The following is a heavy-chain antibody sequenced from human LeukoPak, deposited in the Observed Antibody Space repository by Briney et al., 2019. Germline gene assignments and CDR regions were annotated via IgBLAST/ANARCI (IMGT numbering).Heavy chain of an antibody. CDR2: IYPGDSDT. V-gene: IGHV5-51*01. D-gene: IGHD3-22*01. CDR1: GYSFTSYW. Sequence: GESLKIPCQGSGYSFTSYWIGWVRQMPGKGLEWVGIIYPGDSDTRYSPSFQGQVTISADKSISTAYLQWSSLKASDIAMYYCARQGYCYDFSGYYIIDYWGQGTLVTVSS. J-gene: IGHJ4*02. CDR3: ARQGYCYDFSGYYIIDY.